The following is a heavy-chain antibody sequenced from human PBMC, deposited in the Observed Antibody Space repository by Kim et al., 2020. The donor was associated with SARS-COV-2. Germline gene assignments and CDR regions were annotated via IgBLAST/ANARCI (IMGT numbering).Heavy chain of an antibody. Sequence: GGSLRLSCAASGFTFSSYAMSWVRQAPGKGLEWVSAISGSGGSTYYADSVKGRFTISRDNSKNTLYLQMNSLRAEDTAVYYCAKAGRLPRSQNVVTAIPGLAYFDYWGQGTLVTVSS. CDR3: AKAGRLPRSQNVVTAIPGLAYFDY. CDR1: GFTFSSYA. J-gene: IGHJ4*02. CDR2: ISGSGGST. V-gene: IGHV3-23*01. D-gene: IGHD2-21*02.